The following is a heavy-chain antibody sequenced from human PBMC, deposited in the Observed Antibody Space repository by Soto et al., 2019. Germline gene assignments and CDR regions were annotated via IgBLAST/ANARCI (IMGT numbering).Heavy chain of an antibody. V-gene: IGHV1-18*01. Sequence: ASVKVSCKASGYTFTSYGISWVRQAPGQGLEWMGWISAYNGNTNYAQKPQGGVTMTTDTSTTTAYMELRSLRSDDTAVYYCARDLPWIFGVVIFPPEDGMDVWGQGTTVTVSS. J-gene: IGHJ6*02. D-gene: IGHD3-3*01. CDR1: GYTFTSYG. CDR2: ISAYNGNT. CDR3: ARDLPWIFGVVIFPPEDGMDV.